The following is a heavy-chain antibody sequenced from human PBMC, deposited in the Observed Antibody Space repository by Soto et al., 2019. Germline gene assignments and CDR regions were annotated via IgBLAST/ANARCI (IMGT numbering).Heavy chain of an antibody. CDR2: VTGRSSST. Sequence: EVRLLESGGGLVQPGGSLRLSCVASGFTFSNYAMSWVRQAPGKGLEWVSVVTGRSSSTYYADSVEGRFIISRDNSRNTLFLQMNSLGAEDTAVYYCTKHLPSKKNQRRCADAFHIWGQGTILTVSS. J-gene: IGHJ3*02. D-gene: IGHD2-2*01. CDR3: TKHLPSKKNQRRCADAFHI. CDR1: GFTFSNYA. V-gene: IGHV3-23*01.